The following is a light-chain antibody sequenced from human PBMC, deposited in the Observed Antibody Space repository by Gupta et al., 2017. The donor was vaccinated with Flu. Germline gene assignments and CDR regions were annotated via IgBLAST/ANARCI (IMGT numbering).Light chain of an antibody. Sequence: SYVLTQPPSVSVAPGQTARIICGENNIGSKSVHWYQQRQGQAPVLVVYADSGRPSGIPERFSGSNSENTATLTISRVEAGDEADYYCQVWDSSSDQVVLGGGTKLTVL. CDR3: QVWDSSSDQVV. V-gene: IGLV3-21*02. CDR1: NIGSKS. CDR2: ADS. J-gene: IGLJ2*01.